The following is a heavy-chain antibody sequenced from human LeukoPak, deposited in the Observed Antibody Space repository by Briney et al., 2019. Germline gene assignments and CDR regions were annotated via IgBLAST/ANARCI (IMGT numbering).Heavy chain of an antibody. CDR3: TTAAGTGGYYYYYGMDV. CDR2: IRSKANSYAT. CDR1: GFTFSGSA. D-gene: IGHD6-13*01. Sequence: GGSLRLPCAASGFTFSGSAMHWVRQASGKGLEWVGRIRSKANSYATAYAASVKGRFTISRDDSKNTAYLQMNSLKTEDTAVYYCTTAAGTGGYYYYYGMDVWGQGTTVTVSS. V-gene: IGHV3-73*01. J-gene: IGHJ6*02.